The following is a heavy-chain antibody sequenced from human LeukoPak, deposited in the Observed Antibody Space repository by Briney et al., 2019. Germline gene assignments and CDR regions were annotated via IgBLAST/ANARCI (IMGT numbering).Heavy chain of an antibody. CDR3: ARLRRDGYPRRYYFDY. Sequence: GGSLRLSCAASGFTFTDHWMHWLRQAPGKGLMWVSRVNEDGTGTSYADSVKGRFTISRDNAKNSLYLQMNSLRAEDTAVYYCARLRRDGYPRRYYFDYWGQGTLVTVSS. CDR1: GFTFTDHW. J-gene: IGHJ4*02. CDR2: VNEDGTGT. V-gene: IGHV3-74*01. D-gene: IGHD5-24*01.